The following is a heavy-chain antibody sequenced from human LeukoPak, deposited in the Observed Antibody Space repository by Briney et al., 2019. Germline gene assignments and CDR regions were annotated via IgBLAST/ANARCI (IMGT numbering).Heavy chain of an antibody. J-gene: IGHJ4*02. CDR2: INQGGSTK. V-gene: IGHV3-7*05. CDR3: SGRDTAAGERAY. D-gene: IGHD5-18*01. Sequence: PGGSLRLSCAPSGFTFSTYSMNWVRQAPGKGLEWVANINQGGSTKYYVDSVKGRFTISRDNARNSLYLQMDSLRAEDTAVYFCSGRDTAAGERAYWGQGTLVTVSS. CDR1: GFTFSTYS.